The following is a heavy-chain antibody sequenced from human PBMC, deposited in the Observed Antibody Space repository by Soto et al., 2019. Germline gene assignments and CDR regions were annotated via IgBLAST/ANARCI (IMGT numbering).Heavy chain of an antibody. Sequence: EVQLLESGGGLVQHGGSLRLSCAASGFTFSSYAMSWVRQAPGKGLEWVSAISGSGGSTYYADSVKGRFTISRDNSKNTLYLQMNSLRAEDTAVYYCAKDERYCTNGVCYADYWGQGTLVTVSS. J-gene: IGHJ4*02. CDR1: GFTFSSYA. D-gene: IGHD2-8*01. V-gene: IGHV3-23*01. CDR2: ISGSGGST. CDR3: AKDERYCTNGVCYADY.